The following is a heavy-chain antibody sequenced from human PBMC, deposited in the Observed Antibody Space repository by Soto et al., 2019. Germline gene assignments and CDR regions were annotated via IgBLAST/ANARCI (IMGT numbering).Heavy chain of an antibody. CDR1: GSTFSSYT. V-gene: IGHV1-69*08. J-gene: IGHJ6*02. CDR3: ARRRYCGADCYSKFYYGMDV. D-gene: IGHD2-21*02. CDR2: IIPILGTT. Sequence: QVPLVQSGAEVRQPGSSVKVSCRASGSTFSSYTVNWVRQAPGQGLEWIGRIIPILGTTDYARRFKGRVTITADRSAKTADMELTSLTSEDTAVYYCARRRYCGADCYSKFYYGMDVWGQGTTVTVSS.